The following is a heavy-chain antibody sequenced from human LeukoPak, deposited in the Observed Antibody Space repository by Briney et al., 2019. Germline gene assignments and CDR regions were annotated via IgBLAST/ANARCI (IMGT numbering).Heavy chain of an antibody. D-gene: IGHD6-6*01. J-gene: IGHJ6*03. CDR3: ARAGAARPGYYYYYMDV. CDR1: GFTFSSYS. Sequence: PGGSLRLSCAASGFTFSSYSMNWVRQAPGKGLEWVSSISSSSSYIYYADSVKGRFTISRDNAKNSLYLQMNSLRAEDTAVHYCARAGAARPGYYYYYMDVWGKGTTVTVSS. CDR2: ISSSSSYI. V-gene: IGHV3-21*01.